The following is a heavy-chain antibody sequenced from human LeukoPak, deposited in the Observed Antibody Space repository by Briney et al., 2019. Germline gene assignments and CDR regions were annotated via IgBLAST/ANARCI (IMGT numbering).Heavy chain of an antibody. J-gene: IGHJ5*02. V-gene: IGHV4-4*07. CDR2: IYTSGST. CDR3: ARTYSSSWYGNWFDP. Sequence: SETLSLTCTVSGGSISSYYWSWIQQPAGKGLEWIGRIYTSGSTNYNPSLKSRVTMSVDTSKNQFSLKLSSVTAADTAVYYCARTYSSSWYGNWFDPWGQGTLVTVSS. CDR1: GGSISSYY. D-gene: IGHD6-13*01.